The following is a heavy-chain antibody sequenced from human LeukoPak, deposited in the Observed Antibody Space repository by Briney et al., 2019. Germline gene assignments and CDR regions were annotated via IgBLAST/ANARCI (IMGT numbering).Heavy chain of an antibody. J-gene: IGHJ3*02. CDR1: GYTFTGYY. D-gene: IGHD6-13*01. CDR2: INSNSGGT. CDR3: ASTFIGQLDDFAFDI. Sequence: ASVKVSCKASGYTFTGYYMHWVRQAPGQGLEWMGWINSNSGGTNYAQKFQGRVTMTRDTSISTAYMELSRLRSDDTAVYYCASTFIGQLDDFAFDIWGQGTMVTVSS. V-gene: IGHV1-2*02.